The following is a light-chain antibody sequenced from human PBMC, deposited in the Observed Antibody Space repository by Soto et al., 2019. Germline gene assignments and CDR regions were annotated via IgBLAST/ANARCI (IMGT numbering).Light chain of an antibody. J-gene: IGKJ1*01. CDR1: QSVSST. Sequence: EIVMTQSPATLSVSPGESATLSCRASQSVSSTLAWYQQKPGQPPRLLIYGASPRATGIPARFSGSGSGTEFTLAISSLQSEDFAVYYCQQYNNRPRTFGQGTKVEIK. CDR3: QQYNNRPRT. CDR2: GAS. V-gene: IGKV3-15*01.